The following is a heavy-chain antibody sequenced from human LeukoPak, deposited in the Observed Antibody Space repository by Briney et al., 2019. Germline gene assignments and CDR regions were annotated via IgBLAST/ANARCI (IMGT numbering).Heavy chain of an antibody. CDR3: APDRALANYGDHHYYFDN. CDR2: LDPSGTT. D-gene: IGHD4-17*01. Sequence: SETLSLTCTVSDDSISNYYLSWMRQPAGKGLEWIGRLDPSGTTNYSPSLRSRRTMSADTSKNQFLLCVKSLTAADTAVYYCAPDRALANYGDHHYYFDNWGQGILVTVSS. V-gene: IGHV4-4*07. CDR1: DDSISNYY. J-gene: IGHJ4*02.